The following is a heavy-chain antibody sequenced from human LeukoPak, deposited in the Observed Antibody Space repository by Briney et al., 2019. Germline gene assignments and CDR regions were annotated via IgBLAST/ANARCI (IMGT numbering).Heavy chain of an antibody. CDR3: ARHIAGPNHFLYY. V-gene: IGHV5-51*01. J-gene: IGHJ4*02. CDR2: IYPGDSDT. Sequence: GESLKISCKGSGYCFTSSWIACVRQMPGKGLDWMGIIYPGDSDTTYSPSFQGQVTISADKSISTAYLLWSSLKASDTAMYYCARHIAGPNHFLYYWGQGTLVTVSS. CDR1: GYCFTSSW. D-gene: IGHD1-14*01.